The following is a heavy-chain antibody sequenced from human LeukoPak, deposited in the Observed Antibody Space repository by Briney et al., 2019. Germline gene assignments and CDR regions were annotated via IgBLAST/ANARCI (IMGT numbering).Heavy chain of an antibody. J-gene: IGHJ5*02. CDR3: ARGGIQGITIFGVAPGHWFDP. CDR1: GGSFSGYY. Sequence: SETLSPTCAVYGGSFSGYYWSWIRQPPGMGLEWIGEINHSGSTNYNPSLKSRVTISVDTSKNQFSLKLSSVTAADTAVYYCARGGIQGITIFGVAPGHWFDPWGQGTLVTVSS. V-gene: IGHV4-34*01. CDR2: INHSGST. D-gene: IGHD3-3*01.